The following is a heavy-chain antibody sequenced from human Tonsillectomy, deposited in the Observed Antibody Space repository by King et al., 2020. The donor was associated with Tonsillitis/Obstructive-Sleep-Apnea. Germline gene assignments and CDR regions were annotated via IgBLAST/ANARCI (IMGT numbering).Heavy chain of an antibody. J-gene: IGHJ3*02. Sequence: VQLVESGGGVVQPGRSLTLSCAASGFTFSNYAMHWVRQAPGKGLEWVAVISYDGSNKYYADSVKGRFTISRDNSKNTLYLQMNSLRAADTAVYYCARESGIQLWSPPPDAFDIWGQGTMVTVSS. CDR2: ISYDGSNK. CDR1: GFTFSNYA. V-gene: IGHV3-30-3*01. CDR3: ARESGIQLWSPPPDAFDI. D-gene: IGHD5-18*01.